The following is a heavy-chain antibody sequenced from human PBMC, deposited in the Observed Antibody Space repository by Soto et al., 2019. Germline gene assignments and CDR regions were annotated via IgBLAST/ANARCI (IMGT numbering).Heavy chain of an antibody. V-gene: IGHV3-21*01. D-gene: IGHD2-8*01. CDR2: ISSSSSYI. CDR3: ARVLGVRWFDP. J-gene: IGHJ5*02. CDR1: GFTFSSYS. Sequence: PWGSLRLSCAASGFTFSSYSMNWVRQAPGKGLEWVSSISSSSSYIYYADSVKGRFTISRDNAKNSLYLQMDSLRAEDTAVYYCARVLGVRWFDPWGQGTLVTVSS.